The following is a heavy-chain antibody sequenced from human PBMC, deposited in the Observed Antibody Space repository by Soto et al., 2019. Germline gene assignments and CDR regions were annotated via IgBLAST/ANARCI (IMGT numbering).Heavy chain of an antibody. V-gene: IGHV1-69*01. D-gene: IGHD3-3*01. J-gene: IGHJ4*02. CDR1: GGTFSSYA. CDR3: ARVINAGVTIFGAGGAYFDY. CDR2: IIPIFGTA. Sequence: QVQLVQSGAEVKKPGSSVKVSCKASGGTFSSYAISWVRQAPGQGLEWMGGIIPIFGTANYAQKFQGRVTITADEATSTAYMELSSGRSEDTAVYYCARVINAGVTIFGAGGAYFDYWGQGTLVTVSS.